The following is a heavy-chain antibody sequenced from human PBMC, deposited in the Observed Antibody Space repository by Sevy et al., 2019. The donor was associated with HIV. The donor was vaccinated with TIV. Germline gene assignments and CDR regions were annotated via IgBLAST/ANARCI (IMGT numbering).Heavy chain of an antibody. D-gene: IGHD1-26*01. CDR3: VKDRSGSYSFDY. CDR2: ISWISGNI. Sequence: GGSLRLSCAASGFTFDDYTMNWVRQAPGKGLEWVSGISWISGNIAYADSVEGRFTISRDNAKNSLYLQMNSLRIEDTALYYCVKDRSGSYSFDYWGQGTLVTVSS. CDR1: GFTFDDYT. J-gene: IGHJ4*02. V-gene: IGHV3-9*01.